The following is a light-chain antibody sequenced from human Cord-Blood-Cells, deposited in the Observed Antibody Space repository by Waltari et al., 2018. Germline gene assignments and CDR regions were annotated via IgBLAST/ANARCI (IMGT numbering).Light chain of an antibody. Sequence: QSALTQPASVSGSPGQSITLPCPVTRSDVGRSNYVPWYQQHAGKAPKLMIYDVSNRPSGVSNRFSGSKSGNTASLTISGLQAEDEADYYCSSYTSSSTVVFGGGTKLTVL. CDR2: DVS. CDR1: RSDVGRSNY. V-gene: IGLV2-14*01. CDR3: SSYTSSSTVV. J-gene: IGLJ2*01.